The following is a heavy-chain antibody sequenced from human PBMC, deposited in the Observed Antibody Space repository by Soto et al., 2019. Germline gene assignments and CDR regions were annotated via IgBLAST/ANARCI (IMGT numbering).Heavy chain of an antibody. CDR2: FYGGAST. D-gene: IGHD5-12*01. CDR1: GFTVSSNY. J-gene: IGHJ4*02. Sequence: PGGSLRLSCAASGFTVSSNYISWVRQAPGKGLEWVSVFYGGASTYYADSVKGRFTVSRDNSKNTLYLQMSGLRAEDTAVYYCARVRRDGYDLDYWGQGTLVTVSS. V-gene: IGHV3-53*01. CDR3: ARVRRDGYDLDY.